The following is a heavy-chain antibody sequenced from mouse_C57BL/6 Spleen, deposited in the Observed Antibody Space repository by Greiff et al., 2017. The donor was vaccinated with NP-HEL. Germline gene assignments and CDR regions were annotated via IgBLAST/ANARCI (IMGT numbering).Heavy chain of an antibody. CDR3: ARRLYGY. D-gene: IGHD1-1*01. CDR2: IDPSDSYT. CDR1: GYTFTSYW. Sequence: VQLQQSGAELVKPGASVKLSCKASGYTFTSYWMQWVKQRPGQGLEWIGEIDPSDSYTNYNQKFKGKATLTVDTSSSTAYMQLSSLTSEDSAVYYCARRLYGYWGQGTLVTVSA. V-gene: IGHV1-50*01. J-gene: IGHJ3*01.